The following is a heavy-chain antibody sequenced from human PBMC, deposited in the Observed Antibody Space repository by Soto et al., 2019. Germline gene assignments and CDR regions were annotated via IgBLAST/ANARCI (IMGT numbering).Heavy chain of an antibody. V-gene: IGHV1-3*01. CDR2: INAGNGNT. Sequence: ASVKVSCKASGYTFTSYGISWVRQAPGQRLEWMGWINAGNGNTKYSQKFQGRVTITRDTSASTAYMELSSLRAEDTAVYYCVPSTGIGYGYFYYWGQGTLVTVSS. CDR3: VPSTGIGYGYFYY. D-gene: IGHD5-18*01. J-gene: IGHJ4*02. CDR1: GYTFTSYG.